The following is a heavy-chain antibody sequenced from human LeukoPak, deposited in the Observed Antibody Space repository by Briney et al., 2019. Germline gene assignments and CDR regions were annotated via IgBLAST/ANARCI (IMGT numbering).Heavy chain of an antibody. D-gene: IGHD3-22*01. Sequence: ASVKVSCKASGYTFTRYYMHWVRQAPGQGLEWMGWINPNSGGTNYAQKFQGRVTMTRDTSISTAYMELSRLRSDDTAVYYCASTVVVISSFDYWGQGTLVTVSS. J-gene: IGHJ4*02. CDR3: ASTVVVISSFDY. V-gene: IGHV1-2*02. CDR1: GYTFTRYY. CDR2: INPNSGGT.